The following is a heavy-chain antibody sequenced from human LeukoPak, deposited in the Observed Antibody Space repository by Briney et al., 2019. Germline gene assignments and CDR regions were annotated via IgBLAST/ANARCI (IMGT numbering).Heavy chain of an antibody. J-gene: IGHJ6*02. CDR3: ARGRGCGQGYYYYGMDV. CDR2: TYYRSKWYN. V-gene: IGHV6-1*01. CDR1: GDSVSSNSAA. D-gene: IGHD6-19*01. Sequence: SQTLSLTCAISGDSVSSNSAAWNWIRQSPSRGLEWLGRTYYRSKWYNDYAVSVKSRITINPDTSKNQFSLQLNSVTPEDTAVYYCARGRGCGQGYYYYGMDVWGQGTTVTVSS.